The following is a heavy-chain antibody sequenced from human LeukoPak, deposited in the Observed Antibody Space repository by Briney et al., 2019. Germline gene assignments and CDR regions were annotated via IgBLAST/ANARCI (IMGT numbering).Heavy chain of an antibody. V-gene: IGHV4-39*01. CDR1: GGSISSSSYY. Sequence: PSETLSLTCTVSGGSISSSSYYWGWIRQPPGKGLEWIGSIYYSGSTYYNPSLKSRVTISVDTSKNQFSLKLSSVTAADTAVYYCARQRGIRSLYFDYWGQGTLVTVSS. J-gene: IGHJ4*02. D-gene: IGHD6-13*01. CDR3: ARQRGIRSLYFDY. CDR2: IYYSGST.